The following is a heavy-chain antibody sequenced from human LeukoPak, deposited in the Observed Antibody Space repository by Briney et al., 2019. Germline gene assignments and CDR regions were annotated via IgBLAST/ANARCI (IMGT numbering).Heavy chain of an antibody. CDR1: GGSISSGGYY. Sequence: SQTLSLTCTVSGGSISSGGYYWSWIRQHPGKGLEWIGYIYYSGSTYYNPSLKSRVTISVDTSKNQFSLKLSSVTAADTAVYYCGKGETFKVYNFDNWGKEPWSPSPQ. J-gene: IGHJ4*01. D-gene: IGHD3-10*01. V-gene: IGHV4-31*03. CDR2: IYYSGST. CDR3: GKGETFKVYNFDN.